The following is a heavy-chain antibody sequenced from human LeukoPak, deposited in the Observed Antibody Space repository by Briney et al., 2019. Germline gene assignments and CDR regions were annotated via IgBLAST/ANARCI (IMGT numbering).Heavy chain of an antibody. CDR3: ARWYSGSSQDWFDP. CDR1: GGSFSGYY. V-gene: IGHV4-34*01. Sequence: PSETLSLTCAVYGGSFSGYYWSWIRQPPGKGMEWIGEINHSGSTNYNPSLKSRVTISVDTSKNQFSLKLSSVTAADTAVYYCARWYSGSSQDWFDPWGQGTLVTVSS. CDR2: INHSGST. D-gene: IGHD6-6*01. J-gene: IGHJ5*02.